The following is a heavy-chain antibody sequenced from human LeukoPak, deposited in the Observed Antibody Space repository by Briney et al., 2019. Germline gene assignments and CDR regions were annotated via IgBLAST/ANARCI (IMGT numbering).Heavy chain of an antibody. CDR3: ARDSNPSDGQVFYDAFDI. CDR1: GGSFSGYY. D-gene: IGHD5/OR15-5a*01. Sequence: PSETLSLTCAVYGGSFSGYYWSWIRQPPGKGLEWIGEINHSGSTNYNPSLKSRVTISVDTSKNQFSLKLSSVTAADTAVYYCARDSNPSDGQVFYDAFDIWGQGTMVTVSS. CDR2: INHSGST. V-gene: IGHV4-34*01. J-gene: IGHJ3*02.